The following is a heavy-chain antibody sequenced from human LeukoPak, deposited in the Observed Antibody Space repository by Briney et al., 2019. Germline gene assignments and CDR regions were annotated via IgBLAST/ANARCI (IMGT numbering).Heavy chain of an antibody. CDR1: GFTFDGYA. V-gene: IGHV3-9*01. J-gene: IGHJ6*02. CDR2: ISWNSGSI. D-gene: IGHD5-24*01. Sequence: GGSLRLSCAASGFTFDGYAMHWVRQAPGKGLEWVSGISWNSGSIGYADSVKGRFTISRDNAKNSLYLQMNSLRAEDTALYYCAKDALDGYDYYYGMDVWGQGTTVTVSS. CDR3: AKDALDGYDYYYGMDV.